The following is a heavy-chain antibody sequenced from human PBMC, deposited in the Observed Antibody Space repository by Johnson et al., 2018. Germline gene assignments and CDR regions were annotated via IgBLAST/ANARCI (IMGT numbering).Heavy chain of an antibody. J-gene: IGHJ6*03. D-gene: IGHD3-10*01. CDR2: ISDSDSTI. CDR1: GFTFSDYY. CDR3: ARVMEGPTGIIDYYYYYMYV. V-gene: IGHV3-11*04. Sequence: VQLVESGGGLVKPGGSLRLSCAASGFTFSDYYMSWIRQAPGKGLEWVSYISDSDSTIYYADSVKGRFTISRDHAKNSLYLQMKSLRAEDTGVYYCARVMEGPTGIIDYYYYYMYVWGKGTTVTVSS.